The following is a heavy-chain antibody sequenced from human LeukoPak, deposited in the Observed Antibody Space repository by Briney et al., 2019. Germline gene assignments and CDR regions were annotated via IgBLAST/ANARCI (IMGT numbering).Heavy chain of an antibody. D-gene: IGHD4-17*01. J-gene: IGHJ5*02. CDR2: IRHDESNK. CDR3: AKFSYGDYVA. V-gene: IGHV3-30*02. CDR1: GFVFSKNG. Sequence: GGALRLSCATSGFVFSKNGMHWVRQAPGKGLEWVAFIRHDESNKYYADSVKGRFTISRDNSKNTLSLQMNSLRPDDTAVYYCAKFSYGDYVAWGQGTLVIVSS.